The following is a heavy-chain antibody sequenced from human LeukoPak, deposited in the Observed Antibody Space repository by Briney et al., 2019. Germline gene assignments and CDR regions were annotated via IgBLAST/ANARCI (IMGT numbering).Heavy chain of an antibody. CDR1: GFTFSDYH. CDR2: ISSGGNTI. D-gene: IGHD2-15*01. CDR3: ARGLQYHFDS. J-gene: IGHJ4*02. Sequence: GGSLRLSCAASGFTFSDYHMNWIRQAPGKGLEWLSYISSGGNTIYYADSVKGRFTVSRDNSKNSLYLQMNSLRADDTAVYYCARGLQYHFDSWGQGTLVTVSS. V-gene: IGHV3-11*01.